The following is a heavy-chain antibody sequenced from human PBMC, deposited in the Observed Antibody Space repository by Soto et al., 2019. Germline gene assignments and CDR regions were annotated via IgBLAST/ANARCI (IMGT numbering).Heavy chain of an antibody. Sequence: QVQLVQSGAEVKKPGSSVKVSCKASGGTFSSYAISWVRQAPGQGLEWMGGIIPIFGTANYAQKFQGRVTITADESTSTGYMGSGSLRTENTAVYYCARATFGDHPQIRHWYFDLWGRGPLVTVSS. J-gene: IGHJ2*01. CDR1: GGTFSSYA. D-gene: IGHD2-21*01. CDR2: IIPIFGTA. CDR3: ARATFGDHPQIRHWYFDL. V-gene: IGHV1-69*12.